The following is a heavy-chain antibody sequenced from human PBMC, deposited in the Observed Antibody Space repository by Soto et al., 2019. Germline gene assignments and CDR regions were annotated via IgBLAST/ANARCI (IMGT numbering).Heavy chain of an antibody. V-gene: IGHV1-69*01. CDR2: IIPIFGTA. CDR1: GGTFSSYA. Sequence: QVQLVQSGAEVKKPGSSVKVSCKASGGTFSSYAISWVRQAPGQGLEWMGGIIPIFGTANYAQKFQGRVTITADESTSTAYMELSSLRSEDTAVYYCASSWFYCGGDCSPLGYYYGMDVWGQGTTVTVSS. CDR3: ASSWFYCGGDCSPLGYYYGMDV. J-gene: IGHJ6*02. D-gene: IGHD2-21*02.